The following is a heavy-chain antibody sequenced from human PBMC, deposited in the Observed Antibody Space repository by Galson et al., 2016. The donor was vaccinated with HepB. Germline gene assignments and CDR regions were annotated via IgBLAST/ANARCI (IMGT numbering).Heavy chain of an antibody. V-gene: IGHV3-30*18. J-gene: IGHJ4*02. CDR1: GFIFSDYG. Sequence: SLRLSCAASGFIFSDYGIHWVRQAPGKGLEWVAVISYDGSKKYDADSVKGRFTISRDNSKNTLYLQMNSLRPEDTAVYYCVKDKVYNSSGCLEYWGQGTPVTVSS. CDR2: ISYDGSKK. D-gene: IGHD6-19*01. CDR3: VKDKVYNSSGCLEY.